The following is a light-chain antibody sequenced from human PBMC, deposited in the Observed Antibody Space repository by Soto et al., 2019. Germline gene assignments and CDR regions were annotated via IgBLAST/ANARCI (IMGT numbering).Light chain of an antibody. CDR3: TSHTTSTTLPVV. CDR2: EVS. Sequence: QSALTQPASVSGSPGQSITLSCTGTSSDVGAYYYVSWYQQHPGRAPKLIIFEVSNRPSGVSNRFSGSKSANTASLTISGLQAEDEAHYYCTSHTTSTTLPVVFGGGTKLTVL. V-gene: IGLV2-14*01. CDR1: SSDVGAYYY. J-gene: IGLJ2*01.